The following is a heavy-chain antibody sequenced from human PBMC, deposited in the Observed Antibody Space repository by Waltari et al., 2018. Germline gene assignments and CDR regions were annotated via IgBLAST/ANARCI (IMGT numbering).Heavy chain of an antibody. Sequence: EVQLVESGGGLAQPGGSLRLSCAASGLSFSNYWMTWVRQASGKGPEWVANIKQDGSEKYYMESVKGRCTISRDNAKNSLYLQMNNLRVEDTAVYYCTRGGRDSSWYWRDWGQGTLVTVSS. D-gene: IGHD6-13*01. CDR2: IKQDGSEK. CDR3: TRGGRDSSWYWRD. V-gene: IGHV3-7*01. J-gene: IGHJ4*02. CDR1: GLSFSNYW.